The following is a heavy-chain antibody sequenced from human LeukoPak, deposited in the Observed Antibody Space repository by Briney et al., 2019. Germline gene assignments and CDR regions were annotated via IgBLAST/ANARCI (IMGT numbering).Heavy chain of an antibody. CDR3: ANGGGWAYGSGSYLF. V-gene: IGHV3-30*02. CDR2: IRYDGSNK. Sequence: GGSLRLSCAASGFTFSSYGMHWVRQAPGKGLEWVAFIRYDGSNKYYADSVKGRFTISRDNSKNTLYLQMNSLRAEDTAVYYCANGGGWAYGSGSYLFWGQGTLVTVSS. D-gene: IGHD3-10*01. J-gene: IGHJ4*02. CDR1: GFTFSSYG.